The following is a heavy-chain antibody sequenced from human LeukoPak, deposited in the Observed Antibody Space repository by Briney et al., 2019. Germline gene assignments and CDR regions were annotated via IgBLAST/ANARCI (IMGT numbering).Heavy chain of an antibody. V-gene: IGHV3-23*01. J-gene: IGHJ6*02. Sequence: GGSLRLSCAASGFTFSSYVMSWVRQAPGKGLEWVSGISGSGDSTYYADFVKGRFTISRDNSKNALYLQMNSLRAEDTAVYYCAKDKRMDVWGRGTTVTVSS. CDR2: ISGSGDST. CDR1: GFTFSSYV. CDR3: AKDKRMDV.